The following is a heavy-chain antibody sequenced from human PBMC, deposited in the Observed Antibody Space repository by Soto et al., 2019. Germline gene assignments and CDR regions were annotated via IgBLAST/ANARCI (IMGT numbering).Heavy chain of an antibody. CDR2: ISAYNGNT. CDR1: GYTFTSYG. D-gene: IGHD3-16*02. CDR3: ARYFGVWGSYRGMDV. V-gene: IGHV1-18*01. J-gene: IGHJ6*02. Sequence: GASVKVSCKASGYTFTSYGISWVRQAPGQGLEWMGWISAYNGNTNYAQKLQGRVTMTTDTSTSTAYMELRSLRSDDTAVYYCARYFGVWGSYRGMDVWGQGTRVTVSS.